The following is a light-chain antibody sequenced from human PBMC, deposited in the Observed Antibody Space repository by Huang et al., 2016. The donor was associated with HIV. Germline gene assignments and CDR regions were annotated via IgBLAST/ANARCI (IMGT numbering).Light chain of an antibody. V-gene: IGKV3-20*01. CDR1: QYVSTTY. CDR2: RTS. J-gene: IGKJ1*01. CDR3: QQYGSLVWT. Sequence: VLTQSPGTLSLSPGDRATLSCRASQYVSTTYLAWYQQKPGQAPRLLMYRTSTRPTGIPDRFRGSGSGTDFTLTISALEPEDFAVYYCQQYGSLVWTFGQGTRVEAK.